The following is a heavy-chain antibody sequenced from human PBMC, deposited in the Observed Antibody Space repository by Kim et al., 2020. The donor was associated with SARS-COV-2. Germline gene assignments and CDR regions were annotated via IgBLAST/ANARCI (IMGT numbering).Heavy chain of an antibody. Sequence: GESLKISCKGSGYSFTSYWIGWVRQMPGKGLEWMGIIYPGDSDTRYSPSFQGQVTISADKSISTAYLQWSSLKASDTAMYYCARRGSITMVRGEGDYGMDVWGQGTTVTVSS. CDR2: IYPGDSDT. V-gene: IGHV5-51*01. CDR3: ARRGSITMVRGEGDYGMDV. CDR1: GYSFTSYW. D-gene: IGHD3-10*01. J-gene: IGHJ6*02.